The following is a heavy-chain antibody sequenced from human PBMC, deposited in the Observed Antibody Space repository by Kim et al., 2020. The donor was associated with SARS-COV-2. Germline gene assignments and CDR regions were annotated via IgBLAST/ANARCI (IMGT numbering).Heavy chain of an antibody. CDR2: MNTDSANT. D-gene: IGHD3-16*01. CDR3: ARGYKYGRGGDS. CDR1: GYTFTSYD. V-gene: IGHV1-8*01. J-gene: IGHJ4*02. Sequence: ASVKVSCKGSGYTFTSYDINWVRQAPGQGLEWMGWMNTDSANTGYAPKFQGRLTLTRDTSISTAYMELSSLTSDDTAVYYCARGYKYGRGGDSWGQGTLVTVSS.